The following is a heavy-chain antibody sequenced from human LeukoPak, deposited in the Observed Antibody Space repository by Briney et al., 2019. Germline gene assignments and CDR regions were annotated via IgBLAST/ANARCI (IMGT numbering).Heavy chain of an antibody. CDR3: ARDTYNWNVDAFDP. Sequence: SETLSLTCAVYGGSFSGYYWSWIRQPPGKGLEWIGEINHSGSTDYNPSLKSRVTISIDKSKNHFSLKLTSVTAADTAIYYCARDTYNWNVDAFDPWGQGTLVTVSS. CDR2: INHSGST. CDR1: GGSFSGYY. V-gene: IGHV4-34*01. J-gene: IGHJ5*02. D-gene: IGHD1-20*01.